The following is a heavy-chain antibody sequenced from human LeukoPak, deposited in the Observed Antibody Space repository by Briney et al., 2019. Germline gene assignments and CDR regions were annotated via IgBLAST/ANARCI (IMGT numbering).Heavy chain of an antibody. CDR2: INPRGDST. V-gene: IGHV1-46*04. Sequence: ASVKVSCKASGYTFTSHYMHWVRQAPGQGPEWMGIINPRGDSTIYAQKLQGRVSMTRDTSTSTVYMELSSLRSEDTAVYYCARGYDILTTYGMDVWGKGTTVTVSS. CDR3: ARGYDILTTYGMDV. D-gene: IGHD3-9*01. CDR1: GYTFTSHY. J-gene: IGHJ6*04.